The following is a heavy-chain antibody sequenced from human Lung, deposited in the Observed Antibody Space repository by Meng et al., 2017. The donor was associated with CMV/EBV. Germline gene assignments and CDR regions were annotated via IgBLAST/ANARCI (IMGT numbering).Heavy chain of an antibody. CDR3: AREKYVYDSSGHNTGWFDP. CDR1: GFGFRNYD. Sequence: SGFGFRNYDMHWVRQAPGKGLEWVAVISFDESKTNYADSVKGRFTISRDNSKDTVHLQMNSLRVEDTALYFCAREKYVYDSSGHNTGWFDPWGQGTLVT. V-gene: IGHV3-33*01. J-gene: IGHJ5*02. D-gene: IGHD3-22*01. CDR2: ISFDESKT.